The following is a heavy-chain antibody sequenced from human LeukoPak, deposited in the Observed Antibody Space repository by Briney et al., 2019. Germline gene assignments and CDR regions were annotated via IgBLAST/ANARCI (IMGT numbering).Heavy chain of an antibody. J-gene: IGHJ3*02. V-gene: IGHV3-33*01. Sequence: GRSLRLSCAASGFTFSSYGMHWVRQAPGKGLEWVAVIWYDGSNKYYADSVRGRFTISRDNSKNTLYLQMNSLRAEDTAVYYCARDRARSSSYYDYVWGSYRHDAFDIWGQGTMVTVSS. CDR3: ARDRARSSSYYDYVWGSYRHDAFDI. CDR2: IWYDGSNK. CDR1: GFTFSSYG. D-gene: IGHD3-16*02.